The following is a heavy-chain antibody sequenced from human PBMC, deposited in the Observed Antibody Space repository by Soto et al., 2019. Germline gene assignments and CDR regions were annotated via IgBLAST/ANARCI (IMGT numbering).Heavy chain of an antibody. CDR1: GFTFINYA. V-gene: IGHV3-23*01. Sequence: GGSLRLSCVASGFTFINYAMTWVRQAPGKGLEWVSVISNSGGNTYYADSVKGRFTISRDNSKNTFYLQMNSLRAEDTAVYYCAKDGSSSWYYFDYWGQGTLVTVSS. CDR3: AKDGSSSWYYFDY. J-gene: IGHJ4*02. D-gene: IGHD6-13*01. CDR2: ISNSGGNT.